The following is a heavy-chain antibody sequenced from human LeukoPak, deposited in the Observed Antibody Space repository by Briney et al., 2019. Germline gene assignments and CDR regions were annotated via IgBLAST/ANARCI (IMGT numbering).Heavy chain of an antibody. J-gene: IGHJ4*02. Sequence: GGPLTLLCAPSGFPDSRLYTMGPPRARGRAREGVSVFYSGGTKNQPDSREGRFPISRDNSKNTLYLQRNSLRAEDTAVYYCARARPFGGYFDLWGQGTLVTVSS. CDR1: GFPDSRLY. V-gene: IGHV3-53*01. CDR3: ARARPFGGYFDL. D-gene: IGHD4-23*01. CDR2: FYSGGTK.